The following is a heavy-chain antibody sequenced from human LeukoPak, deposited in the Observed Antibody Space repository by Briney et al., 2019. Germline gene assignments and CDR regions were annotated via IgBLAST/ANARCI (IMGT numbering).Heavy chain of an antibody. D-gene: IGHD1-26*01. CDR2: IYPGDSDT. V-gene: IGHV5-51*01. J-gene: IGHJ4*02. CDR1: GYSFPSSW. CDR3: ARRHHEWELLDY. Sequence: GESLKISCKGSGYSFPSSWIGWVRQMPGKGLEWVGIIYPGDSDTRYSPSFQGQVTIAADKSITTAYLQWSSLKASDTAMYYCARRHHEWELLDYWGQGTPVTVSS.